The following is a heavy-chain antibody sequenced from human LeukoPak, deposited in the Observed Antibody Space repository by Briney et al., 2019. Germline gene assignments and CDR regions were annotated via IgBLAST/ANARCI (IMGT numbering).Heavy chain of an antibody. CDR1: GYTFTGYY. CDR3: ARDTTMIVVVTGYPDY. J-gene: IGHJ4*02. Sequence: ASVKVSCKASGYTFTGYYMHWVRQAPGQGLEWMGWINPNSGGTNYAQKFQGRVTMTRDTSISTAYMELSSLRSDDTAVYYCARDTTMIVVVTGYPDYWGQGTLVTVSS. V-gene: IGHV1-2*02. CDR2: INPNSGGT. D-gene: IGHD3-22*01.